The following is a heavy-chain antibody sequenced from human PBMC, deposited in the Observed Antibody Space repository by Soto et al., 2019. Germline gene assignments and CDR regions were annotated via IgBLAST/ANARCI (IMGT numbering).Heavy chain of an antibody. Sequence: PGGSLRLSCAASGFTFSSYAMTWVRQAPGKGLEWVSGISGSGASTFHADSVKGRFTISRDNSKNTLYLQMNSLRVEDTAVYYCVKDLVRSYYGAVYYGMDVWGQGTTVTVSS. J-gene: IGHJ6*02. CDR1: GFTFSSYA. V-gene: IGHV3-23*01. CDR2: ISGSGAST. D-gene: IGHD1-26*01. CDR3: VKDLVRSYYGAVYYGMDV.